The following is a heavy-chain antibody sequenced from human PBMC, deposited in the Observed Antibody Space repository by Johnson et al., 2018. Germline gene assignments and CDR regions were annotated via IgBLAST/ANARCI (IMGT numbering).Heavy chain of an antibody. CDR1: GFTFSDHY. J-gene: IGHJ6*03. CDR2: TRNKANSYTT. V-gene: IGHV3-72*01. D-gene: IGHD6-19*01. Sequence: VQLVQSGGGVVQPGRSLRLSCAASGFTFSDHYMDWVRQAPGKGLEWVGRTRNKANSYTTEYAASVKGRFTISRDDSKNSLYLQMNSLKTEDTAVYYCARPRCARSGWYCYYYYMDVWGKGTTVTVSS. CDR3: ARPRCARSGWYCYYYYMDV.